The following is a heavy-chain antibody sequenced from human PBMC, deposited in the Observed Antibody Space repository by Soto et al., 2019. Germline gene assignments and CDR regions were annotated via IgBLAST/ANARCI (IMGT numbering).Heavy chain of an antibody. CDR1: GGSFSGYY. CDR3: ARVRALTVGPFDI. V-gene: IGHV4-34*01. D-gene: IGHD3-9*01. J-gene: IGHJ3*02. CDR2: INHSGST. Sequence: SETLSLTCAVSGGSFSGYYWTWIRQPPGKGLEWIGEINHSGSTHYNSSLKSRLTISVDTSNNQFSLKLSSVTAADTAMYYCARVRALTVGPFDIWGQGTMVTVSS.